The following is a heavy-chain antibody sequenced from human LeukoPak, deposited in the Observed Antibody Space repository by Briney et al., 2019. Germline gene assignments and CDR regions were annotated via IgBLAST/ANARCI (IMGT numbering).Heavy chain of an antibody. CDR1: GFTFSSYW. CDR3: AKVPLRGPNY. D-gene: IGHD3-16*01. J-gene: IGHJ4*02. V-gene: IGHV3-7*03. CDR2: IKQDGSEK. Sequence: GGSLRLSCAASGFTFSSYWMSWVRQAPGKGLEWVANIKQDGSEKYYVDSVKGRFTISRDNSKNTLYLQMNSLRAEDTAVYYCAKVPLRGPNYWGQGTLVTVSS.